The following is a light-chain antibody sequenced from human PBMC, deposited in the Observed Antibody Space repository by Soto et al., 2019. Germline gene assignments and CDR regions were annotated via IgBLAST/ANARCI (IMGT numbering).Light chain of an antibody. CDR1: QSISSY. J-gene: IGKJ1*01. Sequence: EVVLTQSPDTLSLPPGERATLSCRASQSISSYLAWYQQKPVQAPRLLIYDASSRATGIPARFSGSGSGTDFTLTISSLGPEDFAVYYCQQLTDWPPQWTFGQGTKVDIK. CDR2: DAS. V-gene: IGKV3-11*01. CDR3: QQLTDWPPQWT.